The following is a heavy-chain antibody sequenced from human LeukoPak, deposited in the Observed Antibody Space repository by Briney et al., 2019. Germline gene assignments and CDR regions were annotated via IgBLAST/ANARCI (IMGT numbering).Heavy chain of an antibody. Sequence: ASVKVSLKASGYTFTGYYMHWERQAPGQGLEWMGWINPNSGGTNYAQKFQGRVTMTRDTSISTAYMELSRLRSDDTAVYYCARSRTGSGFLFDYWGQGTLVTVSS. D-gene: IGHD3-10*01. CDR1: GYTFTGYY. J-gene: IGHJ4*02. CDR3: ARSRTGSGFLFDY. V-gene: IGHV1-2*02. CDR2: INPNSGGT.